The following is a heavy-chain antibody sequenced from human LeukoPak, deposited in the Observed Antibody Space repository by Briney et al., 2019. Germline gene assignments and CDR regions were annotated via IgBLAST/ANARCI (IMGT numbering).Heavy chain of an antibody. D-gene: IGHD5-18*01. V-gene: IGHV3-33*01. J-gene: IGHJ4*02. CDR2: IWYDGSNK. Sequence: XTFXXXGMHWVRQAPGKGLEWVAVIWYDGSNKYYADSVKGRFTIPRDNSKNTLYLQMNSLRAEDTAVYYCARDFRGYSYGYLDYWGQGTLVTVSS. CDR1: XTFXXXG. CDR3: ARDFRGYSYGYLDY.